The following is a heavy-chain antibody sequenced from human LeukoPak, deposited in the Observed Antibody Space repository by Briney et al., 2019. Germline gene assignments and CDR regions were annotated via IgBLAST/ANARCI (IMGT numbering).Heavy chain of an antibody. CDR1: GFTFSSYW. D-gene: IGHD3-10*01. Sequence: GGSLRLSCAASGFTFSSYWMSWVRQAPGKGLEWVANIKQDGSEKYYVDSVKGRFTISRDNAKNSLYLQMNSLRAEDTAVYYCARVRRFGEKYYYYYYYMDVWGKGTTVTVSS. J-gene: IGHJ6*03. CDR2: IKQDGSEK. CDR3: ARVRRFGEKYYYYYYYMDV. V-gene: IGHV3-7*01.